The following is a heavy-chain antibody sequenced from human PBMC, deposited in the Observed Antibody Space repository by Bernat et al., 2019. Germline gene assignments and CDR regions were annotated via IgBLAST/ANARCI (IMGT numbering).Heavy chain of an antibody. D-gene: IGHD3-22*01. V-gene: IGHV3-23*01. CDR3: AKDPELFNIYYDSSGYHGNFYY. J-gene: IGHJ4*02. CDR2: ISGSGGST. CDR1: GFTFSSYA. Sequence: EVQLLESGGGLVQPGGSLRLSCAASGFTFSSYAMSWVRQAPGKGLEWVSAISGSGGSTYYADSVKGRFTISRDNSKNTLYLQMNSLRAEDTAVYDCAKDPELFNIYYDSSGYHGNFYYWGQGTLVTVSS.